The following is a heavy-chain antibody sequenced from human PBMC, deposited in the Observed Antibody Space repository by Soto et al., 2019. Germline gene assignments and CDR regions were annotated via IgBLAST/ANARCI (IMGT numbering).Heavy chain of an antibody. V-gene: IGHV4-34*01. CDR1: GGSFSGYY. J-gene: IGHJ3*02. Sequence: QVQLQQWGAGLLKPSETLSLTCAVYGGSFSGYYWIWIRQPPGKGLEWIGEINHSGSTNYNPSLKSRVTISVDTSKNQFSLKLSSVTAADTAVYYCARGRYSSSWYRAFDIWGQGTMVTVSS. D-gene: IGHD6-13*01. CDR2: INHSGST. CDR3: ARGRYSSSWYRAFDI.